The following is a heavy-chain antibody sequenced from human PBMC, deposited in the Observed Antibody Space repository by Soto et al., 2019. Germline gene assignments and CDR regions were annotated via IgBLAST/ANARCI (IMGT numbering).Heavy chain of an antibody. V-gene: IGHV4-31*03. J-gene: IGHJ6*02. CDR1: GGSISSGGYY. Sequence: PSETLSLTCTVPGGSISSGGYYWSWIRQHPGKGLEWIGYIYYSGSTYYNPSLKSRVTISVDTSKNQFSLKLSSVTAADTAVYYCAREHYQQRGYYYGMDVCGQGPTVTVYS. D-gene: IGHD6-25*01. CDR3: AREHYQQRGYYYGMDV. CDR2: IYYSGST.